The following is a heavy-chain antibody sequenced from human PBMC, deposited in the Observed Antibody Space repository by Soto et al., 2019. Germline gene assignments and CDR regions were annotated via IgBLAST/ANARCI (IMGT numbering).Heavy chain of an antibody. Sequence: GGSLRLSCAGSAASGFSFSDYAIHWVRQAPGKGLGWLAVISNDGNTQYYADSVKGRFTISRDNSKNTLSLQMNRLRHDDTAMYYCARVSFGHLYDSRGPKISAGDWCQGTLVSVFS. V-gene: IGHV3-30-3*01. CDR1: GFSFSDYA. CDR2: ISNDGNTQ. J-gene: IGHJ1*01. D-gene: IGHD3-22*01. CDR3: ARVSFGHLYDSRGPKISAGD.